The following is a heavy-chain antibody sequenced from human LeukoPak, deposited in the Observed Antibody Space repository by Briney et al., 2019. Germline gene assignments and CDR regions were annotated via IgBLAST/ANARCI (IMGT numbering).Heavy chain of an antibody. V-gene: IGHV4-61*02. Sequence: PSETLSLTCTVSGGSISSGSYYWSWIPQPAGKGLEGIGRIYTSGSTNYNPSLKSRVTISVDTSKNQFSLKLSSVTAADTAVYYCARGSSPPANAFDIWGQGTMVTVSS. CDR3: ARGSSPPANAFDI. D-gene: IGHD6-13*01. CDR2: IYTSGST. CDR1: GGSISSGSYY. J-gene: IGHJ3*02.